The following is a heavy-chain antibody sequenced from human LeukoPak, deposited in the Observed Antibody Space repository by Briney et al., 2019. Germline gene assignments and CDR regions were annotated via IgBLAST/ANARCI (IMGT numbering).Heavy chain of an antibody. CDR2: IYYSGST. D-gene: IGHD1-26*01. CDR1: GYSISSGYY. Sequence: SETLSLTCTVSGYSISSGYYWGWIRQPPGKGLEWIGSIYYSGSTYYNPSLKSRVTISVDTSKNQFSLKLSSVTAADTAMYYCARERRSGSYYYFDYWGQGTLVTVSS. V-gene: IGHV4-38-2*02. J-gene: IGHJ4*02. CDR3: ARERRSGSYYYFDY.